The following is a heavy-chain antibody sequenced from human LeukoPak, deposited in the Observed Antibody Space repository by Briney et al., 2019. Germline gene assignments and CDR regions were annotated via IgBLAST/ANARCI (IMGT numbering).Heavy chain of an antibody. CDR2: ISSSSSYI. CDR1: GFTFSSYS. D-gene: IGHD6-13*01. Sequence: MTGGSLRLPCAASGFTFSSYSMNWVRQAPGKGLEWVSSISSSSSYIYYADSVKGRFTISRDNAKNSLYLQMNSLRAEDTAVYYCARGGYSSTLYGRYQHWGQGTLVTVSS. J-gene: IGHJ1*01. V-gene: IGHV3-21*01. CDR3: ARGGYSSTLYGRYQH.